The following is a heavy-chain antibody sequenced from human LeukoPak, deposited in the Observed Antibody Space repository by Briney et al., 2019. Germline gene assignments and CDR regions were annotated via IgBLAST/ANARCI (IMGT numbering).Heavy chain of an antibody. CDR1: GGSISRYY. D-gene: IGHD3-3*01. CDR3: ARAGQGDFWSGLPYFDY. Sequence: PSETVSLTCTVSGGSISRYYWSWIRQPPGKGLEWIGYIYYSGSTNYNPYLKSRVTISVDTSKSHFSLMLSSVTAADTAVYYCARAGQGDFWSGLPYFDYWGQGTLVTVSP. V-gene: IGHV4-59*01. CDR2: IYYSGST. J-gene: IGHJ4*02.